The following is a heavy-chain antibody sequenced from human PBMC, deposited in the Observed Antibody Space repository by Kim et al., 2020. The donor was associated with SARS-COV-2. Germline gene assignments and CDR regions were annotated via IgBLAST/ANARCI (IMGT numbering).Heavy chain of an antibody. CDR1: GGSISSYY. V-gene: IGHV4-59*13. J-gene: IGHJ4*02. CDR3: ARARLAGVDHFDY. CDR2: IYYSGST. Sequence: SETLSLTCTVSGGSISSYYWSWIRQPPGKGLEWIGYIYYSGSTNYNPSLKSRVTISVDTSKNQFSLKLSSVTAADTAVYYCARARLAGVDHFDYWGQGTL. D-gene: IGHD2-15*01.